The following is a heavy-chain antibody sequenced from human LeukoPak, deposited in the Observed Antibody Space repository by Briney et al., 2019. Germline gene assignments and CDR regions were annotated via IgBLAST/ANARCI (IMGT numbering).Heavy chain of an antibody. J-gene: IGHJ5*02. D-gene: IGHD3-10*01. CDR3: VRDRITIVRGVLNYFDP. CDR1: GYTFTDYY. Sequence: GASVKVSCKASGYTFTDYYVHWVRQAPGQGLEWMGWINPNSGDTNYAQKFQGRVTMTTDTSMSTAYMEVSRLRSDDTAVYYCVRDRITIVRGVLNYFDPWGQGTLVTVSS. CDR2: INPNSGDT. V-gene: IGHV1-2*02.